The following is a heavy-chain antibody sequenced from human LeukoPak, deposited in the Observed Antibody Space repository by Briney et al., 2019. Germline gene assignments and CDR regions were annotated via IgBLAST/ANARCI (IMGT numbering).Heavy chain of an antibody. Sequence: GGSLRLSCAASGFTFSNYWMHWVRQAPGKGLVWVSRINSDGINTSYADSVKGRFTISRDNAKNTLNLQMNSLRAEDTAVYYCARDTQELGYCSGGSCYYFDYWGQGTLVTVSS. D-gene: IGHD2-15*01. CDR2: INSDGINT. V-gene: IGHV3-74*01. CDR1: GFTFSNYW. J-gene: IGHJ4*02. CDR3: ARDTQELGYCSGGSCYYFDY.